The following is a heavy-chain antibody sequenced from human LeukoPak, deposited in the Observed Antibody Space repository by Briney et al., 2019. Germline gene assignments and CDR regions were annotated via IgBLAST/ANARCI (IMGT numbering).Heavy chain of an antibody. J-gene: IGHJ5*02. CDR3: ARGDLNGPFDP. CDR1: GGTFSSYA. D-gene: IGHD2-8*01. CDR2: IIPILGIA. Sequence: ASVKVSCKASGGTFSSYAISWVRQAPGQGLEWMGRIIPILGIANYAQKFQGRVTITADKSTSTAYTELSSLRSEDTAVYYCARGDLNGPFDPWGQGTLVTVSS. V-gene: IGHV1-69*04.